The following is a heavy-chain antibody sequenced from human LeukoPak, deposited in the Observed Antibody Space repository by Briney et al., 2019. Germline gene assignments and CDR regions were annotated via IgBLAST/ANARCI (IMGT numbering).Heavy chain of an antibody. D-gene: IGHD5-24*01. Sequence: PGGSLRLSCAASGFTFSNNAMTWVRQAPGKGLECVSAITGTTATGDPPYYADSVKGRFTISRDNSKNTLYLQVSRLRGEDTALYYVAREVGRKGKDGNNYLDYWAQGTVVTVSP. CDR2: ITGTTATGDPP. V-gene: IGHV3-23*01. CDR1: GFTFSNNA. CDR3: AREVGRKGKDGNNYLDY. J-gene: IGHJ4*02.